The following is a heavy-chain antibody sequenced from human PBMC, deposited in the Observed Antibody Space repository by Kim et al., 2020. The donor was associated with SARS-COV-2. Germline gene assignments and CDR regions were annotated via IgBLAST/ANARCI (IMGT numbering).Heavy chain of an antibody. Sequence: GGSLRLSCAASGFSFSSYWMGWVRQAPGKGLEWVANIKEAGSQKYYVESVKGRFTISRDNAKNLLYLQMNSLRAEDTAVYYCARDLGFDYWGQGTLVIVSS. D-gene: IGHD1-26*01. CDR2: IKEAGSQK. CDR1: GFSFSSYW. CDR3: ARDLGFDY. V-gene: IGHV3-7*03. J-gene: IGHJ4*02.